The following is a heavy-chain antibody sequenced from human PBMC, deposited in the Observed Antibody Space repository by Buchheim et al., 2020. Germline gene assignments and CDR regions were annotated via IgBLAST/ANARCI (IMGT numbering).Heavy chain of an antibody. CDR2: ISSSSSTI. D-gene: IGHD2-15*01. J-gene: IGHJ6*02. CDR3: AGVLVRGLLPYYYYGMDV. V-gene: IGHV3-48*02. Sequence: EVQLLESGGGLVQPGGSLRLSCAASGFTFSSYSMNWVRQAPGKGLEWVSYISSSSSTIYYADSVKGRFTISRDNAKNSLYLQMSSLRDEDTAVYYCAGVLVRGLLPYYYYGMDVWGQGTT. CDR1: GFTFSSYS.